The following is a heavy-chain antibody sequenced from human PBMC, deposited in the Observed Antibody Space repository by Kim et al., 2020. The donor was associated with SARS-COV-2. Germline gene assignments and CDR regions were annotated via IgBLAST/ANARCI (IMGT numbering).Heavy chain of an antibody. CDR1: GGTFSSYA. V-gene: IGHV1-69*13. D-gene: IGHD1-7*01. J-gene: IGHJ5*02. Sequence: SVKVSCKASGGTFSSYAISWVRQAPGQGLEWMGGIIPIFGTANYAQKFQGRVTITADESTSTAYMELSSLRSEDTAVYYCAREPSTGTHPNWFDPWGQGTLVTVSS. CDR2: IIPIFGTA. CDR3: AREPSTGTHPNWFDP.